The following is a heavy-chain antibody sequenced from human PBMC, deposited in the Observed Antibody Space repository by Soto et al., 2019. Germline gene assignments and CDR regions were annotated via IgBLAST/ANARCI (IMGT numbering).Heavy chain of an antibody. CDR2: ISGSGGST. D-gene: IGHD3-3*01. J-gene: IGHJ6*03. CDR3: AKIPITIFGVVIIPYSYYMDV. CDR1: GFTFSSYA. Sequence: EVQLLESGGGLVQPGGSLRLSCAASGFTFSSYAMSWVRQAPGKGLEWVSAISGSGGSTYYADSVKGRFTISRDNSKNTLYLQMNSLRAEDTDVYYCAKIPITIFGVVIIPYSYYMDVWGKGTTVTVSS. V-gene: IGHV3-23*01.